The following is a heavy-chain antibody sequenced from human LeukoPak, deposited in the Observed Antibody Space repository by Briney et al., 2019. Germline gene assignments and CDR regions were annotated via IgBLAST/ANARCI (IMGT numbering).Heavy chain of an antibody. CDR2: IRYDGSNK. Sequence: GGSLRLSCAASGFTFSSYGMHWVRQAPGKGLEWVAFIRYDGSNKYYADSVKGRFTISRDNSKNTLYLQMNSLRAEDTAVYYCAKDKSAWFGELMFNWFDPWGQGTLVTVSS. CDR1: GFTFSSYG. D-gene: IGHD3-10*01. V-gene: IGHV3-30*02. CDR3: AKDKSAWFGELMFNWFDP. J-gene: IGHJ5*02.